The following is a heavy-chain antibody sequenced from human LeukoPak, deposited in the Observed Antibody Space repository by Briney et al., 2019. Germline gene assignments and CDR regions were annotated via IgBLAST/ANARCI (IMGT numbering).Heavy chain of an antibody. CDR1: GGSISSGDYY. V-gene: IGHV4-30-4*01. Sequence: SETLSLTCTVSGGSISSGDYYWSWIRQPPGKGLEWIGYIYYSGSTYYNPSLKSRVTISVDTSKNQFSLKLSSVTAADTAVYYCARGEQYYYDSSGYYSDWFDPWGQGTLVTVSS. CDR2: IYYSGST. J-gene: IGHJ5*02. CDR3: ARGEQYYYDSSGYYSDWFDP. D-gene: IGHD3-22*01.